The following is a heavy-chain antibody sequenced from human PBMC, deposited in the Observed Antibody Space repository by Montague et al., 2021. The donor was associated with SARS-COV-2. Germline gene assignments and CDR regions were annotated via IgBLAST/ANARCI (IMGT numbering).Heavy chain of an antibody. Sequence: SLRLSCAASGFTFSNYAMNWVRQAPGKGLEWVSVIFGSGSSTYYSGSVRGRFTVSRDNSKNTLHLQMNNLRAEDTAVYYCAKDGATVRGLINWYFDLWGRGTLVTVSS. J-gene: IGHJ2*01. CDR3: AKDGATVRGLINWYFDL. CDR2: IFGSGSST. D-gene: IGHD3-10*01. V-gene: IGHV3-23*03. CDR1: GFTFSNYA.